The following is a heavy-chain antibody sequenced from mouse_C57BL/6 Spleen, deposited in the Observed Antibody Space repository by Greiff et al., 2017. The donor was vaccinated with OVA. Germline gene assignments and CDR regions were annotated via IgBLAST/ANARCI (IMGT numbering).Heavy chain of an antibody. CDR1: GFTFSSYA. D-gene: IGHD1-1*01. Sequence: EVKLQESGGGLVKPGGSLKLSCAASGFTFSSYAMSWVRQTPEKRLEWVATISDGGSYTYYPDNVKGRFTISRDNAKNNLYLQMSHLKSEDTAMYYCARDGSSPWYFDVWGTGTTVTVSS. CDR3: ARDGSSPWYFDV. V-gene: IGHV5-4*01. CDR2: ISDGGSYT. J-gene: IGHJ1*03.